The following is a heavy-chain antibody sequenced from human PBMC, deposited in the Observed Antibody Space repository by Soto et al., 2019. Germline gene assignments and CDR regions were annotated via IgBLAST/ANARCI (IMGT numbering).Heavy chain of an antibody. J-gene: IGHJ4*02. CDR1: GFTFITYA. CDR2: ISGGGSTT. Sequence: VGSLRLSCAASGFTFITYAMTCCLQAPGKGLEWVSGISGGGSTTYYADSVKGRFTISRDNSKNTQYLQMNSLRADDTAVYFCAKVKTWTYLDYWGQGTLVTVSS. CDR3: AKVKTWTYLDY. V-gene: IGHV3-23*01. D-gene: IGHD5-12*01.